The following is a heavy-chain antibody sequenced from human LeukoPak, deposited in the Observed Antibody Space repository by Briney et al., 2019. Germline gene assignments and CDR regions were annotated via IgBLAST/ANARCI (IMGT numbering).Heavy chain of an antibody. CDR3: AKSPTVDAAFDI. CDR2: IGYAGDST. Sequence: GGSLRLSCAASGFTFSSYAMNWVRQAPGKGLEWVSGIGYAGDSTFYADSVKGRFTVSRDSSKNTLFLHMNSLRAEDTALYYCAKSPTVDAAFDIWGQGTMVTVSS. J-gene: IGHJ3*02. D-gene: IGHD4-23*01. V-gene: IGHV3-23*01. CDR1: GFTFSSYA.